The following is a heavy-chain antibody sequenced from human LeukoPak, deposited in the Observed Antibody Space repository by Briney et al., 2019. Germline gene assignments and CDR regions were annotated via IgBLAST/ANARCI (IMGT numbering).Heavy chain of an antibody. CDR1: GGTFSSYA. CDR2: IIPLFGTA. D-gene: IGHD3-3*01. V-gene: IGHV1-69*05. J-gene: IGHJ3*02. Sequence: SVKVSCKASGGTFSSYAISWVRQAPGPGLEWMGGIIPLFGTAHFAQKFQGRVTITTDEATSTAYMELSSLRSEDTAVYYCAREAPRRMELLLPDDFIAPHAFDIWGQGTMVTVSS. CDR3: AREAPRRMELLLPDDFIAPHAFDI.